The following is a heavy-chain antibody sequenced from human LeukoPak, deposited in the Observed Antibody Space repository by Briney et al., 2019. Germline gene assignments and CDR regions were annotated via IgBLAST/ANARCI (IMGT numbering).Heavy chain of an antibody. CDR2: IYHSGST. CDR3: ASLTDYYDSSGYST. J-gene: IGHJ5*02. D-gene: IGHD3-22*01. CDR1: GFTFSNYW. V-gene: IGHV4-4*02. Sequence: GSLRLSCAASGFTFSNYWIHWVRQPPGKGLEWIGEIYHSGSTNYNPSLKSRVTISVDKSKNQFSLKLSSVTAADTAVYYCASLTDYYDSSGYSTWGQGTLVTVSS.